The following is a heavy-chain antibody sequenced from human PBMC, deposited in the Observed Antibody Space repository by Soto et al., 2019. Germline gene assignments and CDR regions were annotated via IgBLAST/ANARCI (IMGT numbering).Heavy chain of an antibody. D-gene: IGHD3-16*02. Sequence: QVQLVQSGAEVKKPGSSVKVSCKASGGTFSSYAISWVRQAPGQGLEWMGGIIPIFGTANYAQKFQGRVTITAAESTSTAYMELSSLRSEDTAVYYCAFQFVGVIVTGYYGMDVWGQGTTVTVSS. V-gene: IGHV1-69*01. CDR3: AFQFVGVIVTGYYGMDV. J-gene: IGHJ6*02. CDR2: IIPIFGTA. CDR1: GGTFSSYA.